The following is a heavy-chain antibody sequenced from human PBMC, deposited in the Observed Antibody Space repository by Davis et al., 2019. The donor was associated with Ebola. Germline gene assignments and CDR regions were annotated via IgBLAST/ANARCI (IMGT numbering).Heavy chain of an antibody. J-gene: IGHJ4*02. Sequence: HSQTLSLTCAVSGDSVSNNRAAWNWIRQSPSRGLEWLGRTYYASAYYYDYGTSLTSRITIIPETSKNEVSLHLKSVIPEDTAVYFCAREEENVFGYWGQGTLVIVS. CDR2: TYYASAYYY. CDR3: AREEENVFGY. V-gene: IGHV6-1*01. CDR1: GDSVSNNRAA.